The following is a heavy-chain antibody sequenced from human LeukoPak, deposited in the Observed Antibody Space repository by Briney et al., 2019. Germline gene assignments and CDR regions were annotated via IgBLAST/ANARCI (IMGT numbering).Heavy chain of an antibody. V-gene: IGHV1-69*13. CDR1: GDTFSSYV. J-gene: IGHJ6*02. CDR3: AKTFLTAYDTYFYYYGLDV. Sequence: SVKVSCKASGDTFSSYVISWVRQAPGQGLEWMRGINAVFGTAHYAQKFQDRVTITADESTSTAYMELSSLRSEDTAVYYCAKTFLTAYDTYFYYYGLDVWGQVTPVTVSS. D-gene: IGHD3-9*01. CDR2: INAVFGTA.